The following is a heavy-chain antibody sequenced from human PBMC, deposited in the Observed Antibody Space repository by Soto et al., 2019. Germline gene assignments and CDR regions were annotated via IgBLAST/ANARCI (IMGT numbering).Heavy chain of an antibody. CDR3: AKGGVSKDYYDTSGYYLYYYDAMDV. D-gene: IGHD3-22*01. CDR1: GFTFSSYA. J-gene: IGHJ6*02. V-gene: IGHV3-23*01. Sequence: EVQLLESGGGLVQPGGSLRLSCAASGFTFSSYAMTWVRQAPGKGLEWVSALSGSGVSTYYADSVKGRFTISRDNSKNTVYLEMNSLRAEDTAVYYCAKGGVSKDYYDTSGYYLYYYDAMDVWGQGTTVTVSS. CDR2: LSGSGVST.